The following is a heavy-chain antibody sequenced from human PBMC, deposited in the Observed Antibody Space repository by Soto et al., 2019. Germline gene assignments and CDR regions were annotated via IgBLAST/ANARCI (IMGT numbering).Heavy chain of an antibody. CDR2: IGSGDT. Sequence: QVQLVQSGATQEKPGASVKVSCEAFGYSFDSYAYSWVRQAPGQGLEWMGRIGSGDTNYAQEIQGRVTMTTDTSTNTAYMELRSLRSDDTALYYCARENDPYGFDLWGQGTMVTVSS. CDR1: GYSFDSYA. J-gene: IGHJ3*01. CDR3: ARENDPYGFDL. V-gene: IGHV1-18*01.